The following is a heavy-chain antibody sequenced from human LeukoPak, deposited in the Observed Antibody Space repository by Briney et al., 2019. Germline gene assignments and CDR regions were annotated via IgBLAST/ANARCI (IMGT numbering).Heavy chain of an antibody. CDR1: GGSISSGSYY. CDR3: ARESQLVRDYYYYYMDV. D-gene: IGHD6-6*01. J-gene: IGHJ6*03. CDR2: IYTSGST. Sequence: PSETLSLTCTVSGGSISSGSYYWSWIRQPAGKGLEWIGRIYTSGSTNYNPSLKSRVTISVDTSKNQFSLKLSSVTAADTAVYYCARESQLVRDYYYYYMDVWGKGTTVTVSS. V-gene: IGHV4-61*02.